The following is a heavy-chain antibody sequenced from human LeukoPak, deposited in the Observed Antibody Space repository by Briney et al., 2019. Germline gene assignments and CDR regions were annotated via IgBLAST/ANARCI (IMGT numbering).Heavy chain of an antibody. CDR3: ARLPDYYSRHGAPG. V-gene: IGHV4-59*12. CDR1: GGSISSYS. Sequence: SETLSLTCTVSGGSISSYSWSWIRQPPGKGLEWIGYIYYSGSTNYNPSLKSRVTISVDTSKNQFSLKLSSVTAADTAVYYCARLPDYYSRHGAPGWGQGTLVTVSS. J-gene: IGHJ4*02. D-gene: IGHD3-10*01. CDR2: IYYSGST.